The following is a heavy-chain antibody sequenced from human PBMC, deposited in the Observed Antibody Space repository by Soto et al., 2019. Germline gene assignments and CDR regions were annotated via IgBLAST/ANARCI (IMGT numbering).Heavy chain of an antibody. CDR1: GFTFSNAW. CDR3: TTEGYSYGYHGLDP. CDR2: IKKKSDGGTT. J-gene: IGHJ5*02. Sequence: GGSLRLSCAASGFTFSNAWMSWVRQAPGEGLEWVGRIKKKSDGGTTEYAAPVKGRYTISRDGSKNTLYLQMNSLKTEDTAVYYCTTEGYSYGYHGLDPWGQGTLVTVSS. D-gene: IGHD5-18*01. V-gene: IGHV3-15*01.